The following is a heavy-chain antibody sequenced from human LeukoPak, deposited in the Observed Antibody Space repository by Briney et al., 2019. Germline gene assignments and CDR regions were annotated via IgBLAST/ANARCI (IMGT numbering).Heavy chain of an antibody. D-gene: IGHD3-3*01. V-gene: IGHV3-20*04. CDR2: INWNGGST. CDR3: ARASWGGYYKGEIDY. CDR1: GFTFDDYG. J-gene: IGHJ4*02. Sequence: GGSLRLSGAATGFTFDDYGMSWVRQAPGKGLEWVSGINWNGGSTGYEDSVEGRFPVSRDNDKNSLYLQMNSLRAEDTALYYCARASWGGYYKGEIDYWGQGTLVTVSS.